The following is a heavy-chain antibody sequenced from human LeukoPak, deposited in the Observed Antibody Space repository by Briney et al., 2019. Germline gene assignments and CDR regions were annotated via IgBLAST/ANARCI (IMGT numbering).Heavy chain of an antibody. V-gene: IGHV3-21*01. J-gene: IGHJ4*02. D-gene: IGHD6-19*01. CDR1: GFTFSSYS. CDR3: AQGDSSGWYGGVADFDY. Sequence: GGSLRLSCAASGFTFSSYSMNWVRQAPGKGLEWVSSISSGSTYIYYADSVKGRFTISRDNAKNSLYLQMNSLRAEDTAVYYCAQGDSSGWYGGVADFDYWGQGTLVTVSS. CDR2: ISSGSTYI.